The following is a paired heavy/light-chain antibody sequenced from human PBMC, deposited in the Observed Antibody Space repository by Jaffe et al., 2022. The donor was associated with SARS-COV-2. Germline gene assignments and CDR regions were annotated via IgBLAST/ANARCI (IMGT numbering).Light chain of an antibody. CDR3: QQYHNWYS. CDR1: QSVSNR. Sequence: EIVMTQSPTTLSVSPGERATLSCRASQSVSNRLAWYQQKPGQAPRLVVYGASTRASGFPARFSGSGSGTEFTLIINSLQSEDFAVYYCQQYHNWYSFGQGTKLEI. CDR2: GAS. V-gene: IGKV3-15*01. J-gene: IGKJ2*03.
Heavy chain of an antibody. D-gene: IGHD1-26*01. CDR3: ARKGGVGAYDNWFES. Sequence: QVQLVESGGGVVQPGGSLRLSCQASGFTFSNYGMHWVRQAPGSGLEWVGNIWDDGSTKHYGDSVRGRFTISRDNSKNTLDLQMSSLSVEDTAVYYCARKGGVGAYDNWFESWGLGTLVVVSS. CDR2: IWDDGSTK. V-gene: IGHV3-33*01. J-gene: IGHJ5*01. CDR1: GFTFSNYG.